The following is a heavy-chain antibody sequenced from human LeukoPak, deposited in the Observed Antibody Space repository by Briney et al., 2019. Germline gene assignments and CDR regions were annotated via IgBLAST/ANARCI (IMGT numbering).Heavy chain of an antibody. D-gene: IGHD6-6*01. CDR1: NDSISSGDYY. V-gene: IGHV4-30-4*01. J-gene: IGHJ5*02. Sequence: PSETLSLTCTVSNDSISSGDYYWNWIRQPPGKGLEWIGYIFHRGGTSYNPSLKSRILFSVDTSQNQFSLKLSSVTAADTAVYYCARHRLPSIAARDSGLNWFDPWGQGTLVTVSS. CDR2: IFHRGGT. CDR3: ARHRLPSIAARDSGLNWFDP.